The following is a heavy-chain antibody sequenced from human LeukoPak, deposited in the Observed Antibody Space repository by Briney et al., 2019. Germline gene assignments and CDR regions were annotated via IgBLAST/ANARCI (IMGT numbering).Heavy chain of an antibody. D-gene: IGHD4-11*01. CDR1: GFTFSNSV. Sequence: QPGGSLRLSCAGSGFTFSNSVMGRVRQAPGKGLAWVSDISGSGGSTFYADSVRGRFTISRDNSKNTLSLQMNSLRAEDTAVYFCAKRLHPNGGPYDYWGQGTLVTVSS. CDR2: ISGSGGST. CDR3: AKRLHPNGGPYDY. J-gene: IGHJ4*02. V-gene: IGHV3-23*01.